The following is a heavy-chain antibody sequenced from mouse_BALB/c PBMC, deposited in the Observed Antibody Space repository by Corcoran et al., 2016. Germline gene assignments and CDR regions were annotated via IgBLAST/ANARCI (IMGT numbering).Heavy chain of an antibody. D-gene: IGHD3-1*01. V-gene: IGHV9-1*02. CDR2: INTYTGEP. CDR3: ARGSSSYDY. CDR1: GYTFTHYG. Sequence: QIQLVPSGPELKKPGATVKISCKASGYTFTHYGMNWVKQAPGKGLKWMGWINTYTGEPPYADDFKGRFAFSLETSASTAYLQINNLKNEDLATYFCARGSSSYDYWGQGTTLTVSS. J-gene: IGHJ2*01.